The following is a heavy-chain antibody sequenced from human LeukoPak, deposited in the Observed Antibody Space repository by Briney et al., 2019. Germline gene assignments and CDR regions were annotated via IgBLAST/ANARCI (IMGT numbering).Heavy chain of an antibody. J-gene: IGHJ5*02. CDR1: GGSFSGYY. Sequence: SETLSLTCAVYGGSFSGYYWTWIRQPPGKGLEWIGEINHSGGTSYNPSLKSRVTISLDTSKNQFSLKLSSVTAADTAVYYCARSRSSAPWFDPWGQGTLVTVSS. V-gene: IGHV4-34*01. CDR3: ARSRSSAPWFDP. D-gene: IGHD2-2*01. CDR2: INHSGGT.